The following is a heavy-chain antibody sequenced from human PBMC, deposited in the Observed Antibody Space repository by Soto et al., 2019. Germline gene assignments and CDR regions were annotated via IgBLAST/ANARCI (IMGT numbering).Heavy chain of an antibody. D-gene: IGHD6-13*01. J-gene: IGHJ4*02. CDR2: IYYSGST. CDR3: ARVRYSSPLYLYYFDY. CDR1: GGSISSGGYY. V-gene: IGHV4-31*03. Sequence: QVQLQESGPGLVKPSQTLSLTCTVSGGSISSGGYYWSWIRQHPGKGREWIGYIYYSGSTYYNPSLKSRVTIAVDTSKNQFSLKLSSVTAADTAVYYCARVRYSSPLYLYYFDYWGQGTLVTVSS.